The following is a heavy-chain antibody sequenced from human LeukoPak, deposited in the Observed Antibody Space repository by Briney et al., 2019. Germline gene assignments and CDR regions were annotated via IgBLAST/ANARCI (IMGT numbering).Heavy chain of an antibody. CDR3: ARDRDIVATIIDY. CDR1: GGTFSSYA. D-gene: IGHD5-12*01. V-gene: IGHV1-69*04. CDR2: IIPILGIA. J-gene: IGHJ4*02. Sequence: PVKVSCKASGGTFSSYAISWVRQAPGQGLEWMGRIIPILGIAHYAQKFQGRVTITADKSTSTAYMELSSLRSEDTGVYYCARDRDIVATIIDYWGQGTLVTVSS.